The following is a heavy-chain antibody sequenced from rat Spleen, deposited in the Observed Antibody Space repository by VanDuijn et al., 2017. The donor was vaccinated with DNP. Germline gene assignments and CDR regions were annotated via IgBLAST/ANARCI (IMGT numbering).Heavy chain of an antibody. V-gene: IGHV5S10*01. J-gene: IGHJ3*01. CDR2: IIYDGLST. CDR3: ATHRGWFAY. Sequence: EVQLVESGGGLVQPGNSLKLSCAASGFTFSDYAMAWVRQSPKKGLEWVATIIYDGLSTYYRDSVKGRFTSSRDNAKSTLYLQMDSLRSEDTATYYCATHRGWFAYWGQGTLVTVSS. CDR1: GFTFSDYA. D-gene: IGHD4-3*01.